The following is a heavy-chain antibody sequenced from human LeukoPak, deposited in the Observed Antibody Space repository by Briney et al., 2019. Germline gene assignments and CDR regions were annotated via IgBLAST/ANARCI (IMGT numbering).Heavy chain of an antibody. CDR3: ARGGLYDSSGYPYWYFDL. D-gene: IGHD3-22*01. Sequence: KASEALSLTCTVSGGSISSGGYYWSWIRQHPGKGLEWIGYIYYSGSTYYNPSLKSRVTISVDTSKNQFSLKLSSVTAADTAVYYCARGGLYDSSGYPYWYFDLWGRGTLVTVSS. J-gene: IGHJ2*01. CDR1: GGSISSGGYY. V-gene: IGHV4-31*03. CDR2: IYYSGST.